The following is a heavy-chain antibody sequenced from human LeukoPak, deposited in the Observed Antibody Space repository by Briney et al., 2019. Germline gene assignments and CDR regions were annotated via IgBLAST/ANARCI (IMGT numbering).Heavy chain of an antibody. CDR1: GFIFRNYA. CDR2: ITGSGDTT. J-gene: IGHJ4*02. Sequence: GGSLRLTCAASGFIFRNYAMSWVRQAPGKGLEWVSAITGSGDTTYYADSVKGRFTISRDNSKNTLYVEMNTLRAEDTAVYYCAKWGDYDILTGYYVSDFWGQGTLVTVSS. V-gene: IGHV3-23*01. CDR3: AKWGDYDILTGYYVSDF. D-gene: IGHD3-9*01.